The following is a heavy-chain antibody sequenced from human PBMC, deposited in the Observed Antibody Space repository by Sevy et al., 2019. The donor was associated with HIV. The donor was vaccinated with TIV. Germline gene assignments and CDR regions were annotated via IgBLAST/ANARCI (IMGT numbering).Heavy chain of an antibody. CDR3: TRTDRYCSGGSCYSDTLDY. J-gene: IGHJ4*02. D-gene: IGHD2-15*01. CDR2: IRSKANSYAT. CDR1: GFTFSGSA. Sequence: GGSLRLSCAASGFTFSGSAMHWVRQASGKGLEWVGRIRSKANSYATAYAASVKGRFTISRDDSKNTAYLQMNSLKTEDTAVYYCTRTDRYCSGGSCYSDTLDYWGQGTLVTVSS. V-gene: IGHV3-73*01.